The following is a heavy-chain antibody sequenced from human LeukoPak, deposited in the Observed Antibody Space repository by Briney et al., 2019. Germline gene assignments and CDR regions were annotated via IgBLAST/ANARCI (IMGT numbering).Heavy chain of an antibody. CDR2: IYSGGST. CDR3: AREGLRSIAARRGTRDYMDV. D-gene: IGHD6-6*01. Sequence: GALRLSCAASGFTVSSNYMSWVRQAPGKGLEWVSVIYSGGSTYYADSVKGRFTISRDNSKNTLYLQMNSLRAEDTAVYYCAREGLRSIAARRGTRDYMDVWGKGTTVIVSS. V-gene: IGHV3-53*01. CDR1: GFTVSSNY. J-gene: IGHJ6*03.